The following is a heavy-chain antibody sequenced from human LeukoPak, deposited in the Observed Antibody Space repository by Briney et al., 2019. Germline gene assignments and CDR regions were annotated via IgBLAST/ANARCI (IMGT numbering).Heavy chain of an antibody. Sequence: SETLSLTCTVSGGSISSGDYYWSWIRQPPGKGLEWIGYIYYSGSTYYNPSLKGRVTISVDTSKNQFSLKLSSVTAADTAVYYCAGGAVVTDSTDAFDIWGQGTMVTVSS. J-gene: IGHJ3*02. D-gene: IGHD2-21*02. V-gene: IGHV4-30-4*01. CDR1: GGSISSGDYY. CDR3: AGGAVVTDSTDAFDI. CDR2: IYYSGST.